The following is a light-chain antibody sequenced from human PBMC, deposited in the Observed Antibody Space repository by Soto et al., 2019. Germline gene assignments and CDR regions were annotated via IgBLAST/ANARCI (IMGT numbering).Light chain of an antibody. J-gene: IGKJ5*01. V-gene: IGKV3-20*01. CDR3: QQHGISHIT. CDR2: GAY. CDR1: PSVTNY. Sequence: EIVLAQSPATLSLSPGESAPLSCRASPSVTNYLAWYQQKPGQAPRLLIYGAYSRATGITDRFSGSGSGTDFTLTISRLEPEDFAVYYCQQHGISHITFGPGTRLDIK.